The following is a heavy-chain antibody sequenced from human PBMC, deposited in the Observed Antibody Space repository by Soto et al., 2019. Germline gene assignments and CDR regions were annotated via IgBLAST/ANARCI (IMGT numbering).Heavy chain of an antibody. Sequence: GGSLRLSCAASGFTFSSYGMHWVRQAPGKGLEGGAVIWYDGSNKYYADSVKGRFTISRDNSKTTRXXXXXXXXXXDTAVYYCARNLEVATIYYYYYGMDVCGQGTTVTVSS. CDR1: GFTFSSYG. CDR3: ARNLEVATIYYYYYGMDV. CDR2: IWYDGSNK. V-gene: IGHV3-33*01. D-gene: IGHD5-12*01. J-gene: IGHJ6*02.